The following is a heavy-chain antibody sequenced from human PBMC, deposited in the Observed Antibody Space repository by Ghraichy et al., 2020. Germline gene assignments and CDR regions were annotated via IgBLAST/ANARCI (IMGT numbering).Heavy chain of an antibody. CDR3: GRFRPFDY. V-gene: IGHV3-7*01. Sequence: GESLNISCAASGFTFGNYWMSWVRQAPGKGLEWVANINEDGSETYYGDSVKGRFTIFRDNAKKSLYLQMNSLRAEDTAVYYCGRFRPFDYWGQGTLVPVSS. CDR1: GFTFGNYW. CDR2: INEDGSET. J-gene: IGHJ4*02.